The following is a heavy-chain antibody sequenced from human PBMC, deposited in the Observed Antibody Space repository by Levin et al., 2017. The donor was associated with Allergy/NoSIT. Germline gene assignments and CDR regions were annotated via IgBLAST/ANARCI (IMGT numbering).Heavy chain of an antibody. CDR3: ARGRGTTVTTFEGGAGYYFDY. CDR2: INHSGST. V-gene: IGHV4-34*01. J-gene: IGHJ4*02. CDR1: GGSFSGYY. D-gene: IGHD4-11*01. Sequence: SETLSLTCAVYGGSFSGYYWSWIRQPPGKGLEWIGEINHSGSTNYNPSLKSRVTISVDTSKNQFSLKLSSVTAADTAVYYCARGRGTTVTTFEGGAGYYFDYWGQGTLVTVSS.